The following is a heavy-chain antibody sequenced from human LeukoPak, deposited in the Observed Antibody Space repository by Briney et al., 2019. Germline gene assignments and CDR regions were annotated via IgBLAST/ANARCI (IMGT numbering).Heavy chain of an antibody. V-gene: IGHV3-23*01. CDR3: ARNGGSYFHWYFDL. J-gene: IGHJ2*01. D-gene: IGHD1-26*01. CDR1: GFTFSSSA. Sequence: PGGSLRLSCAASGFTFSSSAMTWVRQAPGKGLEWVAVISGSGTSTYYADSVRGRFIISRATHKNTVFLQMNRLRPDDTAIYYCARNGGSYFHWYFDLWGRGTLVTVSS. CDR2: ISGSGTST.